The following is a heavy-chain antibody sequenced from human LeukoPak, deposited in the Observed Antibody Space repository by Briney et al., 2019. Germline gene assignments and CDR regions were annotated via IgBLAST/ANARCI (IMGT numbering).Heavy chain of an antibody. V-gene: IGHV3-66*01. J-gene: IGHJ6*03. CDR3: ARGFQRVYGSGRNKGNYYYMDV. Sequence: GGSLRLSCAASGFTVSSNYMSWVRQAPGKGLEWVSVIYSGGSTYYADSVKGRFTISRDNSKNTLYLQMNSLRAEDTAVYYCARGFQRVYGSGRNKGNYYYMDVWGKGTTVTISS. D-gene: IGHD3-10*01. CDR1: GFTVSSNY. CDR2: IYSGGST.